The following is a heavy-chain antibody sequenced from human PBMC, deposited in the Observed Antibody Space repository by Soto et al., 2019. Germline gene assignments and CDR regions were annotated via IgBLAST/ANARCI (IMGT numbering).Heavy chain of an antibody. V-gene: IGHV1-69*06. D-gene: IGHD3-9*01. CDR3: ARGMDWLSNWFDP. Sequence: GASVKVSCKASGGTFSSYAISWVRQAPGQGLEWMGGIIPIFGTANYAQKFQGRVTITADKSTSTAYMELSSLRSEDTAVYYCARGMDWLSNWFDPWGQGTLVTVSS. CDR1: GGTFSSYA. J-gene: IGHJ5*02. CDR2: IIPIFGTA.